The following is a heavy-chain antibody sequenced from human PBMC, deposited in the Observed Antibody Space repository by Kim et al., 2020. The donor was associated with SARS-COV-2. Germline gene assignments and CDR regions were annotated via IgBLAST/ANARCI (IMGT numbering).Heavy chain of an antibody. D-gene: IGHD3-16*01. CDR1: GFTFSAYD. V-gene: IGHV3-48*02. Sequence: GGSLRLSCATSGFTFSAYDMNWVRQAPGKGLEWLSFITKSSATIYYADSVQGRFTISRDNAKNSLYLQMNSLRDEDTAQYYCVRDRMGGAFDIWGQGTMVTVSS. J-gene: IGHJ3*02. CDR3: VRDRMGGAFDI. CDR2: ITKSSATI.